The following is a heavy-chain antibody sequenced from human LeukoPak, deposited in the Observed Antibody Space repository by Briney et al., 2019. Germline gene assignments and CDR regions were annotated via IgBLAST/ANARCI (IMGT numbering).Heavy chain of an antibody. D-gene: IGHD3-3*01. CDR1: GGSISSSSYS. V-gene: IGHV4-39*01. CDR2: IYYSGST. Sequence: PSETLSLTCTVSGGSISSSSYSWGWIRQPPGKGLEWIGSIYYSGSTYYNPSLKSRVTISVDTSKNQFSLKLSSVTAADTAVYYCARLAAISDYDFWSGYYIGPPDYWGQGTLVTVSS. J-gene: IGHJ4*02. CDR3: ARLAAISDYDFWSGYYIGPPDY.